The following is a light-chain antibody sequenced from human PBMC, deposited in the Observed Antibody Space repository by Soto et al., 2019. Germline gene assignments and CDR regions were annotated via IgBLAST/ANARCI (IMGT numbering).Light chain of an antibody. J-gene: IGKJ5*01. CDR2: ESS. CDR1: QSISNW. CDR3: QHFKSFPIT. Sequence: DIQMTQSPSTLSASVRDRVTITCRASQSISNWLAWYQQKPGKAPKVLIYESSLLQSGVPSRFSGSGSGTDFTLTISSLQPEDFATYYCQHFKSFPITFGQGTRLEI. V-gene: IGKV1-5*01.